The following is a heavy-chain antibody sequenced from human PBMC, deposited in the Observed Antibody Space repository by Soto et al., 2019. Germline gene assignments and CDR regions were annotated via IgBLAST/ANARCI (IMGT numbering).Heavy chain of an antibody. D-gene: IGHD2-2*01. Sequence: ASVKVSCKASGYTFTSYGISWVRQAPGQGLEWMGWISAYNGNTNYAQKLQGRVTMTTDTSTSTAYMELRSLRSDDTAVYYCATTPAASYYYYYYMDVSGTAPTVTLSS. CDR2: ISAYNGNT. J-gene: IGHJ6*03. V-gene: IGHV1-18*01. CDR1: GYTFTSYG. CDR3: ATTPAASYYYYYYMDV.